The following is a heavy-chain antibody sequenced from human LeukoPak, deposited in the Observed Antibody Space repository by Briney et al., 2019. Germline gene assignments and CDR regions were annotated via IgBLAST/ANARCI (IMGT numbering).Heavy chain of an antibody. D-gene: IGHD3-9*01. J-gene: IGHJ5*02. Sequence: ASVKVSCKVSGYTLTELSMHWVRQAPGKGLEWMGGFVAEDGETIYAQKFQGRVTMTEDTSTDTAYMELSSLRSEDTAVYYCASLGNTGSDWLNWFDPWGQGTLVTVS. V-gene: IGHV1-24*01. CDR3: ASLGNTGSDWLNWFDP. CDR1: GYTLTELS. CDR2: FVAEDGET.